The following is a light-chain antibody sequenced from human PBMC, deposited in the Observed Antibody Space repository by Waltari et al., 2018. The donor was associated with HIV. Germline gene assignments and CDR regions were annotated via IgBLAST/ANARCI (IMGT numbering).Light chain of an antibody. CDR1: QDISNS. Sequence: DIQLPQSPSPLPASSGDTVPIHCRASQDISNSVSWFQLQPGNAPKLLVHGARILQRGVPSRFSGSGSGTDYTLTITGLEAEDFATYFCQQYYGVPLTFGGGTRV. J-gene: IGKJ4*01. V-gene: IGKV1-NL1*01. CDR3: QQYYGVPLT. CDR2: GAR.